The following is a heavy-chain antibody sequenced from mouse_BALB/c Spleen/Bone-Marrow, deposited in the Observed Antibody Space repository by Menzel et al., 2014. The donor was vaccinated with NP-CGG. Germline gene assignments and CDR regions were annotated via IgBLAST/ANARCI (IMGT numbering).Heavy chain of an antibody. CDR2: IYPGSGST. CDR1: GYTFTSYW. J-gene: IGHJ2*01. CDR3: TPRLRY. Sequence: LQQSGSELVRPRASVKLSCKASGYTFTSYWMHWVKQRPGQGLEWIGNIYPGSGSTNYDEKFKSKATLTVDTSSSTAYMQLSSLTSEDSAVYYCTPRLRYWGQGTTLTASS. D-gene: IGHD1-2*01. V-gene: IGHV1S22*01.